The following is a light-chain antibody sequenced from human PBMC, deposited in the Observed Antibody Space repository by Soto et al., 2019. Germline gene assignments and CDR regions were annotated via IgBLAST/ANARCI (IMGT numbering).Light chain of an antibody. J-gene: IGKJ5*01. CDR2: DTS. CDR3: QQRHNWPIT. Sequence: EIVMTQSPATLSVSPGERATLSCRASQSVRSDVAWYQQKPGQAPRLLIYDTSNRATGIPARFSGSGSGTDFTLTISSLEPADFGVYYCQQRHNWPITFGQGTRLEIK. CDR1: QSVRSD. V-gene: IGKV3-11*01.